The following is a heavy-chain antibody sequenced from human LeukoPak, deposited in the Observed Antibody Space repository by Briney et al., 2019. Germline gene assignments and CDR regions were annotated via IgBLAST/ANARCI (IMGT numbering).Heavy chain of an antibody. J-gene: IGHJ4*02. D-gene: IGHD2/OR15-2a*01. V-gene: IGHV3-74*01. CDR2: LNSDGTTI. CDR1: GFTFSGYW. CDR3: AKDLSTAAKYYFDY. Sequence: GGSLRLSCVASGFTFSGYWMLWVRQAPGMGLVWVSRLNSDGTTINYAGSVKGRFTISRDNAKNTLSLQMNSLRAEDTALYYCAKDLSTAAKYYFDYWGQGTLVTVSS.